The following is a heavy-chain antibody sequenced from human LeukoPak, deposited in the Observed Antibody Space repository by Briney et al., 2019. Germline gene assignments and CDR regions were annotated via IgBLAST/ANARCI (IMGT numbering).Heavy chain of an antibody. D-gene: IGHD2-21*01. V-gene: IGHV3-66*01. CDR2: IYSGGST. CDR3: ARDGVRAYCGGDCMDV. CDR1: GFTFSSYD. J-gene: IGHJ6*03. Sequence: GGALRLSYAASGFTFSSYDMTWVRQAPGRGLEWVSVIYSGGSTYYADSVKGRFTISRDNSKNTLYLQMNSLRAEDTAVYYCARDGVRAYCGGDCMDVWGKGTTVTISS.